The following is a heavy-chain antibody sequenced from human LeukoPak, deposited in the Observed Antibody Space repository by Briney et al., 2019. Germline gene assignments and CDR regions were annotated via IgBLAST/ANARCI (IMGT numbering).Heavy chain of an antibody. V-gene: IGHV4-39*07. D-gene: IGHD3-22*01. J-gene: IGHJ6*03. CDR3: ARDGANYYYDSSGYPRLETYMDV. CDR1: GGSISSSSYY. CDR2: IYYSGST. Sequence: SETLSLTCTVSGGSISSSSYYWGWIRQPPGKGLEWIGSIYYSGSTYYNPSLKSRVTISVDTSKNQFSLKLSSVTAADTAVYYCARDGANYYYDSSGYPRLETYMDVWGKGTTVTVSS.